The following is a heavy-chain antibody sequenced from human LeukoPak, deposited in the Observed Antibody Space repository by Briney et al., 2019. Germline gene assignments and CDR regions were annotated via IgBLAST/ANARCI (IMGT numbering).Heavy chain of an antibody. J-gene: IGHJ4*02. CDR1: GFTFSDYY. CDR3: VRVVYCSGGSCSYYFDY. V-gene: IGHV3-11*06. Sequence: GGSLRLSCAASGFTFSDYYMSWIRQAPGKGLEWVSSISDSSTYIFNADPVQGRFTISRDDAKNSLYLQMNSLRVEDTAVYYCVRVVYCSGGSCSYYFDYWGQGTLVTVSS. CDR2: ISDSSTYI. D-gene: IGHD2-15*01.